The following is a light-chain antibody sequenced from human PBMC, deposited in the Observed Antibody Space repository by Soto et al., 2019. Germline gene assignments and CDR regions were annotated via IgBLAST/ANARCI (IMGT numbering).Light chain of an antibody. V-gene: IGKV1-39*01. CDR2: AAS. J-gene: IGKJ4*01. CDR3: QQSYSTWLT. CDR1: QSISSY. Sequence: DIQMTQSPSSLSASVGDRVTITCRASQSISSYLNWYQQKPGKAPKLLIYAASSLQSGVPSRFSGSGSGTDFTLTISSLQPEDFATYYCQQSYSTWLTFGGGTKVDNK.